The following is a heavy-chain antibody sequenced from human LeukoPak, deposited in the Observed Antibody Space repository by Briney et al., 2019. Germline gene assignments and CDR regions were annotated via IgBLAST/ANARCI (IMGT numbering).Heavy chain of an antibody. Sequence: SETLSLTCTVSGGSVRSYYWSWIRQPPGEGLEWIAYIHNSGSTNYNPSLKSRVTITVDTSKNQLSLKLRSVTAADTAVYYCVRDWEGYNFDIWGQGTMVTVSS. CDR2: IHNSGST. CDR1: GGSVRSYY. D-gene: IGHD5-12*01. J-gene: IGHJ3*02. V-gene: IGHV4-59*02. CDR3: VRDWEGYNFDI.